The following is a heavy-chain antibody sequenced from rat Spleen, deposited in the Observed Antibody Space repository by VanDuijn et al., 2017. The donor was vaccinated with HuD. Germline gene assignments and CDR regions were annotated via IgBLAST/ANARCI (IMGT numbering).Heavy chain of an antibody. CDR1: GFTFSDYY. V-gene: IGHV5-29*01. CDR2: ISYDGSST. CDR3: ARRNLLDY. J-gene: IGHJ2*01. Sequence: EVQLVESDGGLVQPGRSLKLSCAASGFTFSDYYMAWVRQAPTTGLEWVATISYDGSSTYYRDSVKGRFTISRDNAKSTLYLQMDSLRSEDTATYYCARRNLLDYWGQGVMVTVSS.